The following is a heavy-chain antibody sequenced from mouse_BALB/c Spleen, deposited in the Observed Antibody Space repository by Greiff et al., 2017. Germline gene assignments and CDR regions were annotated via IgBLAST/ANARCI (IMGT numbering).Heavy chain of an antibody. CDR1: GYTFTSSW. CDR2: IHPNSGNT. D-gene: IGHD2-4*01. V-gene: IGHV1S130*01. CDR3: ARGGLRQRGYAMDY. J-gene: IGHJ4*01. Sequence: QVQLQQSGAELVRPGASVKLSCKASGYTFTSSWMHWAKQRPGQGLEWIGEIHPNSGNTNYNEKFKGKATLTVDTSSSTAYVDLSSLTSEDSAVYYCARGGLRQRGYAMDYWGQGTSVTVSS.